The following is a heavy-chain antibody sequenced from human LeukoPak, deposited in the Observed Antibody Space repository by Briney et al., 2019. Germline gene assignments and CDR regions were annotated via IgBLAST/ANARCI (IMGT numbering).Heavy chain of an antibody. CDR2: LSSDGSNK. D-gene: IGHD3-10*01. CDR1: GFIVNSYG. Sequence: GGSLRLSCVVSGFIVNSYGMHWVRQAPGKGLEWVAVLSSDGSNKYYADSVKGRSTISRDISKNTLYLQMNSLRADDTALCYCAKESLYYDFDYWGQGTLVTVSS. J-gene: IGHJ4*02. CDR3: AKESLYYDFDY. V-gene: IGHV3-30*18.